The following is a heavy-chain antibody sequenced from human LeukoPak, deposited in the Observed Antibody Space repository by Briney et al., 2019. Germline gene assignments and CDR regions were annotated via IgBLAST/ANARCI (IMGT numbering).Heavy chain of an antibody. J-gene: IGHJ4*02. V-gene: IGHV3-23*01. D-gene: IGHD1-26*01. Sequence: PGGSLRLSCAASGFPFSSYAMHWVRQAPGKGLEWVSGLIENGATTYYADSVKGRFTISRDNSRNTMYLQMNSLRVEDTAVYYCVKDYQVGNSPAFGDYWGQGTLVTISS. CDR2: LIENGATT. CDR3: VKDYQVGNSPAFGDY. CDR1: GFPFSSYA.